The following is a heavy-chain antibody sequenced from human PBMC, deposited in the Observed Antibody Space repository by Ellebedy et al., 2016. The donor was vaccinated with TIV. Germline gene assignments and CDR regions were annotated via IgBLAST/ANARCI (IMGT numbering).Heavy chain of an antibody. V-gene: IGHV4-38-2*02. CDR2: IYHSGST. Sequence: MPSETLSLTCTVSGYSVSNGYYWGWIRQPPGKGLEWIVTIYHSGSTYYNPSLKSRVTTSVDTSKNQFSLKLSYVAAADTAVYYCARAPTVGASPFDYWGQGALVTVSS. D-gene: IGHD1-26*01. CDR3: ARAPTVGASPFDY. J-gene: IGHJ4*02. CDR1: GYSVSNGYY.